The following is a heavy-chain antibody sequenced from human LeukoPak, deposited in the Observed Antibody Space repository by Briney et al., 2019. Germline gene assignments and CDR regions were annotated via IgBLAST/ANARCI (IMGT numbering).Heavy chain of an antibody. CDR2: ISGSGGST. CDR3: AKDYSAYCGGDCPNLFDP. CDR1: GFTFSSYA. D-gene: IGHD2-21*02. J-gene: IGHJ5*02. Sequence: QPGGSLRLSCAASGFTFSSYAMSWVRQAPGKGLEWGSAISGSGGSTYYADSVKGRFTISRDNSKNTLYLQMNSLRAEDTAVYYCAKDYSAYCGGDCPNLFDPWGQGTLVTVSS. V-gene: IGHV3-23*01.